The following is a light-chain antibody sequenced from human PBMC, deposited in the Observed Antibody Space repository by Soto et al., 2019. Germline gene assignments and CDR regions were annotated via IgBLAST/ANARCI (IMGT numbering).Light chain of an antibody. Sequence: DIQMTQSPSSVSASVGDRVTITCRASQGISTWLAWFQQKPGKAPKLLIYSASTLQSGVPSRFSGSGSGTAFTLTITSLRPEDVATYYCQQAHSFPYTFGQVTKLEI. CDR2: SAS. CDR1: QGISTW. CDR3: QQAHSFPYT. J-gene: IGKJ2*01. V-gene: IGKV1D-12*01.